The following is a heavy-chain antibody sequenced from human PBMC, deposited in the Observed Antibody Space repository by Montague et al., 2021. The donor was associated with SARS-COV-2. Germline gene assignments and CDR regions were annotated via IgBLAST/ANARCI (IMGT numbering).Heavy chain of an antibody. Sequence: SETLSLTCTVSGGPISSSSYYWGWIRQPPGKGLEWIGSIYYSGSTYYNPSLKSRVTISVDTSKNQFSLKLSSVTAADTAVYYCARGDVDTAMVYYFDYWGQGTLVTVSS. J-gene: IGHJ4*02. CDR1: GGPISSSSYY. V-gene: IGHV4-39*07. D-gene: IGHD5-18*01. CDR2: IYYSGST. CDR3: ARGDVDTAMVYYFDY.